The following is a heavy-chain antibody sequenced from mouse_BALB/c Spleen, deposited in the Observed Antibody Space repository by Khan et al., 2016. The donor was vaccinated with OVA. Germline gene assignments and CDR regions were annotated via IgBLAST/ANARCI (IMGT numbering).Heavy chain of an antibody. Sequence: EVQLQQSGTVLARPGASVKLSCKGSGYTFTNYWMHWVKQGPGQGLEWIGVIYPGNSDTNYNQKFKGKAKLTAVTSSSTAYMELNSLTNEDAADYYGSRNGFGNYESWDYWGQGTTLTVSS. V-gene: IGHV1-5*01. D-gene: IGHD2-1*01. CDR2: IYPGNSDT. CDR1: GYTFTNYW. CDR3: SRNGFGNYESWDY. J-gene: IGHJ2*01.